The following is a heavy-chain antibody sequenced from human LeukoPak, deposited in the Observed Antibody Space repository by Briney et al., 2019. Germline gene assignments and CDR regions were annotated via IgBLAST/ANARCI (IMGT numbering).Heavy chain of an antibody. Sequence: SVKVSCKASGGAFSSYGNTWVRQAPGQGPEWMGRIIPILDMADYAQKFQGRVTITADKSTRTAYMEMSSLRSEDTAVYYCARDGGWLQTQNHYYYHGLDVWGQGTTVTVSS. CDR2: IIPILDMA. J-gene: IGHJ6*02. D-gene: IGHD5-24*01. CDR1: GGAFSSYG. CDR3: ARDGGWLQTQNHYYYHGLDV. V-gene: IGHV1-69*04.